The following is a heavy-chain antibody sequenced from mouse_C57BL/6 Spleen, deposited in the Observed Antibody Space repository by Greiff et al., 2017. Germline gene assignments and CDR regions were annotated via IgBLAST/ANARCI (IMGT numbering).Heavy chain of an antibody. CDR2: INYDGSST. V-gene: IGHV5-16*01. D-gene: IGHD2-4*01. Sequence: EVHLVESEGGLVQPGSSMKLSCTASGFTFSDYYMAWVRQVPEKGLEWVANINYDGSSTYYLDSLKSRFIISRDNAKNILYLQMSSLKSEDTATYYCARDRGYDYAYAMDYWGQGTSVTVSS. CDR3: ARDRGYDYAYAMDY. J-gene: IGHJ4*01. CDR1: GFTFSDYY.